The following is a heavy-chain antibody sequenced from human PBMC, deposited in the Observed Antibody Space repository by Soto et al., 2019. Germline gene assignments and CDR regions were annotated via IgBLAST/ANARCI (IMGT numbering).Heavy chain of an antibody. CDR2: IYSGGST. J-gene: IGHJ6*02. CDR3: ARGIVVVVAATPNSYYGMDV. CDR1: GFTVSSNY. V-gene: IGHV3-66*01. D-gene: IGHD2-15*01. Sequence: EVQLVESGGGLVQPGGSLRLSCAASGFTVSSNYMSWVRQAPGKGLEWVSVIYSGGSTYYADSVKGRFTISRDNSKNTLYLQMNSLRAEDTAVYYCARGIVVVVAATPNSYYGMDVWGQGTTVTVSS.